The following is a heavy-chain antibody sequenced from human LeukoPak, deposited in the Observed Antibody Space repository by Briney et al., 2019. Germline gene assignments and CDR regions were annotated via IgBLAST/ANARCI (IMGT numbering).Heavy chain of an antibody. CDR2: MSGNGGNT. J-gene: IGHJ4*02. Sequence: GGSLRLSCAASGFSFSTSAMNWVRQAPGMGLEYVSAMSGNGGNTYYADSVKGRFTISRDISKNPRYRQMSTLRAEDRAIYYWAKNHGRSNGLYSFAHGGQEILVTVPP. CDR3: AKNHGRSNGLYSFAH. D-gene: IGHD6-19*01. CDR1: GFSFSTSA. V-gene: IGHV3-23*01.